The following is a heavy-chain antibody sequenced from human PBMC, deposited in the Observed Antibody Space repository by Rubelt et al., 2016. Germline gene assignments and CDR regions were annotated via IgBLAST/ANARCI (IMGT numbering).Heavy chain of an antibody. J-gene: IGHJ3*02. D-gene: IGHD3-3*01. CDR1: GGSISSSSYY. Sequence: QLQLQESGPGLVKPSETLSLTCTVSGGSISSSSYYWGWIRQPPGKGLEWIGEINHSGSTNYNPSHTSRVTISVDTSKNQFSLKLSSVTAADTAVYYCARGGDDFWGDSTDAFDIWGQGTMVTVSS. CDR2: INHSGST. CDR3: ARGGDDFWGDSTDAFDI. V-gene: IGHV4-39*07.